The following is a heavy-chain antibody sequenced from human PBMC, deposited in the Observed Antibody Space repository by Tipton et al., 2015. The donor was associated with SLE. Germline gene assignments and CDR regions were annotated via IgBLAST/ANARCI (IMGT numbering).Heavy chain of an antibody. CDR3: VRQGDGVCDKSGYLEYYFDY. CDR2: IFPDDSDA. CDR1: GYIFSNFW. J-gene: IGHJ4*02. D-gene: IGHD3-22*01. Sequence: VQLVQSGAEVKKPGESLKISCKGSGYIFSNFWIGWVRQMPGKGLEWMAIIFPDDSDAKNTPSFQGQLTMSAGRSISTAYLQWSSLKALDTAMYYCVRQGDGVCDKSGYLEYYFDYWGQGTLVTVSS. V-gene: IGHV5-51*01.